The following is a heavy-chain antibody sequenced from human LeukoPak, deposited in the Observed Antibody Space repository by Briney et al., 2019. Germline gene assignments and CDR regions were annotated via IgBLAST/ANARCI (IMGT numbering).Heavy chain of an antibody. J-gene: IGHJ3*02. V-gene: IGHV4-30-4*08. CDR2: IYYSGST. Sequence: SETLSLACTVSGGSMSSYYWGRIRQPPGKGLEWIGYIYYSGSTYYNPSLKSRVTISVDTSKNQFSLKLSSVTAADTAVYYCARERLVRGLDIWGQGTMVTVSS. CDR3: ARERLVRGLDI. CDR1: GGSMSSYY. D-gene: IGHD3-9*01.